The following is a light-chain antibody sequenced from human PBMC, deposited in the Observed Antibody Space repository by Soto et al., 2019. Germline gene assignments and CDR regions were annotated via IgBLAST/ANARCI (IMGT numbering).Light chain of an antibody. V-gene: IGLV1-40*01. J-gene: IGLJ1*01. CDR3: QSYDSSLSGYV. CDR2: GNN. CDR1: SANIGAAYN. Sequence: SVLTQPRSVSGAPGERVTISCTGSSANIGAAYNVDWYQQLPGTAPKLLIYGNNNRPSGVPDRFSGSKSGTSASLAIAGLQAEDEGDYYCQSYDSSLSGYVFGTGTKVTVL.